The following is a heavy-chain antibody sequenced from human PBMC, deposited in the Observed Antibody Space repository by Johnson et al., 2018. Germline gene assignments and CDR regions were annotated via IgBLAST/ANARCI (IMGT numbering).Heavy chain of an antibody. Sequence: EVQLVESGGGLVQPGRSLSLSCSASGFSFGDSAMSWFRQAPGKGLEWVGFIKSKAFGGTTEYAASVSGRFAISRDDSKSIAYLQMNSLKTEDTAVYYCTRARREYQLPYFYYYMDVWGKGTTVTVS. CDR1: GFSFGDSA. CDR2: IKSKAFGGTT. J-gene: IGHJ6*03. V-gene: IGHV3-49*03. CDR3: TRARREYQLPYFYYYMDV. D-gene: IGHD2-2*01.